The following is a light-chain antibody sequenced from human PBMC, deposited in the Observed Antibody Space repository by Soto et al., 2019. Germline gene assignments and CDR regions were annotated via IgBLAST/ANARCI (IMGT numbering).Light chain of an antibody. Sequence: QSVLTQPPSASGTPGQRVTISCSGSSSNIGSNTVNWYQQLPGTAPKLLIYSNNQRPSGVPDRFSGSKSGTSASLAISGLQSEHEADYYCAAWDDSLNGLWVFGGGTKLTVL. J-gene: IGLJ3*02. CDR2: SNN. V-gene: IGLV1-44*01. CDR3: AAWDDSLNGLWV. CDR1: SSNIGSNT.